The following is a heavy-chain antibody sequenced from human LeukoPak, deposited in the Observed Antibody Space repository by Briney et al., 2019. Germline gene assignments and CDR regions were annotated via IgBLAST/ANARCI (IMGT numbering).Heavy chain of an antibody. CDR3: ARGGYTGYDWSY. Sequence: PSETLSLTCTVSGGSIRSYYWSWIRQPPGKGLEWIRYIYYSGNTNYNPSLKSRVTISVDTSKNQFSLKLTSVTAADTAVYYCARGGYTGYDWSYWGQGILVTVSS. CDR1: GGSIRSYY. V-gene: IGHV4-59*01. D-gene: IGHD5-12*01. CDR2: IYYSGNT. J-gene: IGHJ4*02.